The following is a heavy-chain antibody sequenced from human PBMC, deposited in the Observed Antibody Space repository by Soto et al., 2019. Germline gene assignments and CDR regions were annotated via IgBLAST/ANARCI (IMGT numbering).Heavy chain of an antibody. CDR3: DREDVGGDTLDV. CDR1: GGSISGDYYH. D-gene: IGHD2-21*02. Sequence: QVQLQQSGPGLVKPSQTLSLTCTVSGGSISGDYYHWTWIRQSPEKGLEWIGYIHHSGSILYNPSLKSRLTITVDTSKNQFSLHLSSVTAADTAVYFCDREDVGGDTLDVWGQGTTVTVSS. J-gene: IGHJ6*02. V-gene: IGHV4-30-4*08. CDR2: IHHSGSI.